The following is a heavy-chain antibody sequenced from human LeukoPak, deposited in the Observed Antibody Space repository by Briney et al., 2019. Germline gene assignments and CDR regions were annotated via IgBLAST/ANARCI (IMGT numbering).Heavy chain of an antibody. J-gene: IGHJ4*02. Sequence: ASVKVSCKASGYTFTGYYMHWVRQAPGQGLEWMGWINPNSGGTNYAQKFQGRVTMTRDTSISTAYMELSRPRSDDTAVYYCARSIVVVTAILPDYWGQGTLVTVSS. D-gene: IGHD2-21*02. CDR3: ARSIVVVTAILPDY. CDR2: INPNSGGT. V-gene: IGHV1-2*02. CDR1: GYTFTGYY.